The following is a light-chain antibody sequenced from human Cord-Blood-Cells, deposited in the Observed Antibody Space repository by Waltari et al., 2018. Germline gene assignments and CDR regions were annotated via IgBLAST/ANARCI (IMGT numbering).Light chain of an antibody. CDR1: QSVSRN. CDR3: QQYNNWPMYT. CDR2: GAS. V-gene: IGKV3-15*01. Sequence: ELVMTQSPATLSVSPGARATLSCRASQSVSRNLAWYQQKPGQAPRLLIYGASTRATGIPARFSGSGSGTEFTLTISSLQSEDFAVYYCQQYNNWPMYTFGQGTKLEIK. J-gene: IGKJ2*01.